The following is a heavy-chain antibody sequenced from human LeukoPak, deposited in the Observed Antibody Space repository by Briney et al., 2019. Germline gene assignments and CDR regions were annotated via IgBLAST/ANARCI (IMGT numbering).Heavy chain of an antibody. J-gene: IGHJ4*02. V-gene: IGHV1-2*02. CDR2: ISPNSGDT. Sequence: ASVKVSCKASGCSFTGYYMHWVRQAPGQGLEWMGRISPNSGDTNYAQKFQGRVTMTTDTTISTAYMELSRLRSDDTAVYYCASGLNSRSSSCWGQGTRVTVSS. D-gene: IGHD6-13*01. CDR3: ASGLNSRSSSC. CDR1: GCSFTGYY.